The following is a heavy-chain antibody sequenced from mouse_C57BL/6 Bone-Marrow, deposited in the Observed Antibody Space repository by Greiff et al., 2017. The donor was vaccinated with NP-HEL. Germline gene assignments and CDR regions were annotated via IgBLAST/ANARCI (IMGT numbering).Heavy chain of an antibody. D-gene: IGHD1-1*02. CDR3: ARHGGTGWYFDV. CDR2: ISNLAYSI. Sequence: EVKLMESGGGLVQPGGSLKLSCAASGFTFSDYGMAWVRQAPRKGPEWVAFISNLAYSIYYADTVTGRFTISRENAKNTLYLEMSSLRSEDTAMYYCARHGGTGWYFDVWGTGTTVTVSS. CDR1: GFTFSDYG. J-gene: IGHJ1*03. V-gene: IGHV5-15*01.